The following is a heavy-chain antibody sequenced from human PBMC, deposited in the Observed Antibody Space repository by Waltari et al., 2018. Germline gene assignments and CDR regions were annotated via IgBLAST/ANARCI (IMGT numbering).Heavy chain of an antibody. CDR2: MNPNSGNT. Sequence: QVQLVQSGAEVKKPGASVKVSCKASGYTFTSYDINWVRQATGQGLEWMGWMNPNSGNTGYAQKFQGRVTRTRNTSISTAYMELSSLRSEDTAVYYCARGRGYDILTGYYISYFDYWGQGTLVTVSS. CDR1: GYTFTSYD. D-gene: IGHD3-9*01. J-gene: IGHJ4*02. CDR3: ARGRGYDILTGYYISYFDY. V-gene: IGHV1-8*01.